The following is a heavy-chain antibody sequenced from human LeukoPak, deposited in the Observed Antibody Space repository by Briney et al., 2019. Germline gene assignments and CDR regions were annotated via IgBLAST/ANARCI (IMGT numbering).Heavy chain of an antibody. V-gene: IGHV3-53*01. CDR1: GFTVSSNY. CDR3: ARAPYDSSGYYFDY. D-gene: IGHD3-22*01. CDR2: IYSGGST. Sequence: GGSLILSCAASGFTVSSNYMSWVRQPPGRGLVWVSVIYSGGSTYYADSVKVRFTVSRDNSKNTMYLQMNSLRAEDTAVYYCARAPYDSSGYYFDYWGQGTLVTVSS. J-gene: IGHJ4*02.